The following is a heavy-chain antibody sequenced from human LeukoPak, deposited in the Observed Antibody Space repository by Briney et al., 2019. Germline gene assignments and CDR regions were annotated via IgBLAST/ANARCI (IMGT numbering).Heavy chain of an antibody. CDR1: GLTFSSHP. D-gene: IGHD6-13*01. V-gene: IGHV3-30-3*01. Sequence: PGGSLRLSCVASGLTFSSHPMHWVRQAPGKGLEWVAVISQDGSKRHYTDSVKGRFIISRDNSRNTLYLQMNSLRAEDTAVYYCVREPGPGYFDYWGQGTLVTVSS. CDR3: VREPGPGYFDY. CDR2: ISQDGSKR. J-gene: IGHJ4*02.